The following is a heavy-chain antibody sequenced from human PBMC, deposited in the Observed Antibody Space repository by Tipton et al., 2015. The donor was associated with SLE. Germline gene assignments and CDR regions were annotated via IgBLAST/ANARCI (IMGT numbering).Heavy chain of an antibody. CDR2: IYYNGRT. CDR3: AREYSGYDYRTFDH. J-gene: IGHJ4*02. V-gene: IGHV4-39*02. Sequence: TLSLTCPVSGASISSFDFYWAWIRQSPGKGLEWVASIYYNGRTHYNPSLQSRVTLSVDASKSHLSLKLRSVTAADTAVYYCAREYSGYDYRTFDHWGQGTLVTVSS. D-gene: IGHD5-12*01. CDR1: GASISSFDFY.